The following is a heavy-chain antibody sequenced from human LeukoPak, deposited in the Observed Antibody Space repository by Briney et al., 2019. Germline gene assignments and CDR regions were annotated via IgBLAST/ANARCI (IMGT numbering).Heavy chain of an antibody. J-gene: IGHJ3*02. V-gene: IGHV5-51*01. D-gene: IGHD3-22*01. CDR2: IYPGDSDT. CDR3: ARQRYYYDSSGSTPDAFDI. CDR1: GYYFTNSW. Sequence: GESLKISCKASGYYFTNSWIGWVRQMPGKGLEWLGIIYPGDSDTRYSPSFEGQVTISADKSISTAYLQWSSLKASDTAMYYCARQRYYYDSSGSTPDAFDIWGQGTMVTVSS.